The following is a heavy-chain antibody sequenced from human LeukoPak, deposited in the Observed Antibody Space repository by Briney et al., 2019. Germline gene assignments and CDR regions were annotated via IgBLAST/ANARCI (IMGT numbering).Heavy chain of an antibody. CDR2: ISSSSSYI. Sequence: GGSLRLSCAAAGFTFSSYSMNWVRQAPGKGLEWVSSISSSSSYIYYADSVKGRFTISRDNAKNSLYLQMNSLRAEDTAVYYCARDLGITMVRAPFDYWGQGTLVTVSS. CDR3: ARDLGITMVRAPFDY. D-gene: IGHD3-10*01. V-gene: IGHV3-21*01. CDR1: GFTFSSYS. J-gene: IGHJ4*02.